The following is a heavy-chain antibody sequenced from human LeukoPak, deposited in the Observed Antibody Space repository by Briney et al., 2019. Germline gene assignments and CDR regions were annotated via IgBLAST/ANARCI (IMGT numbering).Heavy chain of an antibody. V-gene: IGHV4-59*01. Sequence: SETLSLTCTVSGGSISSYYWSWIRQPPGKGLEWIGYIYYSGSTNYNPSLKSRVTISVDTSKNQFSLKLSSVTAADTAVYYCARGGGVGAVAGTNAFDIWGQGTMVTVSS. CDR1: GGSISSYY. D-gene: IGHD6-19*01. CDR2: IYYSGST. CDR3: ARGGGVGAVAGTNAFDI. J-gene: IGHJ3*02.